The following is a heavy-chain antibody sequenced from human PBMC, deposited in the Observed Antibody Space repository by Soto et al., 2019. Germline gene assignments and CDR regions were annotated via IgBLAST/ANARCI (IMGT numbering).Heavy chain of an antibody. CDR3: ASGHDAYKVRY. D-gene: IGHD1-1*01. J-gene: IGHJ4*02. CDR1: GGSISSGGTGSY. V-gene: IGHV4-31*03. Sequence: QVQLQEPGPGLVKPSQTLSLTCTVSGGSISSGGTGSYWTWIRQLPGKGLEWIGYIYYTGNTYYTPSLKSRPTISIDTSENQFSLKLTSVTAADTAVYFCASGHDAYKVRYWGQGTLVTVSS. CDR2: IYYTGNT.